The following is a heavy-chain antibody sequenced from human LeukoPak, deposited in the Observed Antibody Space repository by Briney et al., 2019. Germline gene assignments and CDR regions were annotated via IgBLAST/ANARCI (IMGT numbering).Heavy chain of an antibody. Sequence: GGSLLLSCAASGFTVSSNYMSWVRQAPGKGLEWVSVLYSGGSTYYADSVKGRFTFSRDNSKNTLYLQMNSLRAEDTAVYYCSRIATTDPYYFDYWGQGTLVTVSS. CDR3: SRIATTDPYYFDY. V-gene: IGHV3-53*01. CDR2: LYSGGST. CDR1: GFTVSSNY. J-gene: IGHJ4*02. D-gene: IGHD4-17*01.